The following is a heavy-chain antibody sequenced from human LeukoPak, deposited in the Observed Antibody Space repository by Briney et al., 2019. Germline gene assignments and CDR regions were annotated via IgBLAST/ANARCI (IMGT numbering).Heavy chain of an antibody. CDR2: IRYDGSNK. Sequence: GGSLRLSCAASGFTFSSYGMHWVRQAPGKGLEWVAFIRYDGSNKYYADSVKGRFTISRDNSKNTLYLQMNSLRAEDMAVYYCAKDKDGIAVAGTRTRAPPRGLDYWGQGTLVTVSS. J-gene: IGHJ4*02. CDR1: GFTFSSYG. CDR3: AKDKDGIAVAGTRTRAPPRGLDY. V-gene: IGHV3-30*02. D-gene: IGHD6-19*01.